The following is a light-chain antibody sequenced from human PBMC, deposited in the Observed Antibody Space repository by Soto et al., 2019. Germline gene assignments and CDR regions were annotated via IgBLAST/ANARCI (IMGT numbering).Light chain of an antibody. V-gene: IGKV1-33*01. J-gene: IGKJ5*01. CDR3: QQYENLPT. Sequence: AQSPGTLSLSPGEIATLFFSASQTIISRYLNWYQQKPGRAPKLLIYDASNLEAGVPSRFRGSGSGTDFTFTISRLQPEDIATYYCQQYENLPTFGQGTRLEIK. CDR2: DAS. CDR1: QTIISRY.